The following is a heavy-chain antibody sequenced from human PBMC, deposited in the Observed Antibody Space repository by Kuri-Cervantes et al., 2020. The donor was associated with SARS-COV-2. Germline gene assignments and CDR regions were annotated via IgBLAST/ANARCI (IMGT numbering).Heavy chain of an antibody. V-gene: IGHV4-39*01. D-gene: IGHD3-22*01. CDR1: GRSTNSSSYY. CDR2: IYYSGST. Sequence: SETLSLTCTVSGRSTNSSSYYWGWIRQPPGKGLEWIGSIYYSGSTYYNPSLKSRDTISVDTSKNPFSLKLSSVTAADTAVYYCAIRAWRLLNYLDYWGQGTLVTVSS. J-gene: IGHJ4*02. CDR3: AIRAWRLLNYLDY.